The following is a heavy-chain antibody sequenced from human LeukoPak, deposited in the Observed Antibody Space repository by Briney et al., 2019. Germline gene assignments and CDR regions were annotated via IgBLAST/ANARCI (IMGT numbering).Heavy chain of an antibody. V-gene: IGHV4-30-4*08. D-gene: IGHD6-6*01. CDR1: GGSISSGDYY. Sequence: SETLSLTCTVSGGSISSGDYYWSWIRQPQGKGLEWIGYIYDSGSTYYNPSLKSRVTISVDTSKNQFSLKLSSVTAAGTAVCYCARVASSSSDEAFDIWGQGTMVTVSS. CDR3: ARVASSSSDEAFDI. CDR2: IYDSGST. J-gene: IGHJ3*02.